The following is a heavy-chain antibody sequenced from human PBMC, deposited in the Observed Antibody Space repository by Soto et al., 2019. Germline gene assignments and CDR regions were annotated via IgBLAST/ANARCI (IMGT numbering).Heavy chain of an antibody. V-gene: IGHV1-3*01. CDR1: GYTFTSYA. CDR2: INAGNGNT. D-gene: IGHD3-3*01. CDR3: AREGNVFWSGYYFYYYYYMDV. Sequence: GASVKVSCKASGYTFTSYAMHWVRQAPGQRLEWMGWINAGNGNTKYSQKFQGRVTITRDTSASTAYMELSSLRSEDTAVYYCAREGNVFWSGYYFYYYYYMDVWGKGTTVTVSS. J-gene: IGHJ6*03.